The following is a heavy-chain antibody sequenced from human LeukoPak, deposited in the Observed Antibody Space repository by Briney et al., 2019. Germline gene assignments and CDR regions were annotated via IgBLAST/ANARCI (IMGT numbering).Heavy chain of an antibody. V-gene: IGHV3-15*01. D-gene: IGHD3-22*01. CDR1: GIKFSNTW. J-gene: IGHJ4*02. CDR3: TTYYYDNSGSKFDY. Sequence: PGGSLRLSCAASGIKFSNTWMSWVRRAPGTGLEWVGRIKSKTDGGTTDYAAPVKGRFTISRDDSKTTLYLQMNSLKTEDTAVYYCTTYYYDNSGSKFDYWGQGTLVTVSS. CDR2: IKSKTDGGTT.